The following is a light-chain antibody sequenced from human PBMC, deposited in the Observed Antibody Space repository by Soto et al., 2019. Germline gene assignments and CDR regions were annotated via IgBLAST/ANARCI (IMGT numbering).Light chain of an antibody. V-gene: IGKV1-39*01. J-gene: IGKJ1*01. CDR3: QQSYGTTWT. CDR2: AAS. Sequence: DIQMTQSPSSLSASVGDRVTITCRASQGISTYLNWYQQKPGKAPKLLIYAASSLQSGVPSRFSGGGSETDFALTISSLQPEHFATYSCQQSYGTTWTFGQGTKGEIK. CDR1: QGISTY.